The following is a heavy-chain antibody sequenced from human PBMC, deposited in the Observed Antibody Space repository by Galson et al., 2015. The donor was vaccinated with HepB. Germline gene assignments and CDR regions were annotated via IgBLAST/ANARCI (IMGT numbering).Heavy chain of an antibody. J-gene: IGHJ4*02. D-gene: IGHD2-2*02. Sequence: QSGAEVKKPGASVTVSCKASAYTFISYGISWVRQAPGQGLEWMGWISAYNGHTDYAQKFQGRVTMTTDTSTSTAYLELRSLRSDDTAVYFCARVGGTPGPRYCSSTSCYTFDYWGQGTLVTLSS. CDR2: ISAYNGHT. CDR1: AYTFISYG. V-gene: IGHV1-18*01. CDR3: ARVGGTPGPRYCSSTSCYTFDY.